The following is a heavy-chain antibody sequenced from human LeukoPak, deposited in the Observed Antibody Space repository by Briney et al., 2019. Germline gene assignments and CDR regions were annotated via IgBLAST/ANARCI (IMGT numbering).Heavy chain of an antibody. V-gene: IGHV3-48*03. D-gene: IGHD2-21*02. J-gene: IGHJ3*02. CDR3: ARGGTYCGGDCYDAFDI. CDR1: GFTFSSYD. Sequence: GGSLRLSCAASGFTFSSYDMSWVRQAPGKGLEWVSYISSSGSTIYYADSVKGRFTISRDNAKNSLHLQMNSLRAEDTAVYYCARGGTYCGGDCYDAFDIWGQGTMVTVSS. CDR2: ISSSGSTI.